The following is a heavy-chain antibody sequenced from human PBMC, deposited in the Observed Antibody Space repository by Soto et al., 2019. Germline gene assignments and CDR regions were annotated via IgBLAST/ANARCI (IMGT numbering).Heavy chain of an antibody. CDR1: GGTFSIYA. CDR2: IIPIFGTA. CDR3: ASPVTPGGTRGYYYYYGMDV. Sequence: SVKVSSKASGGTFSIYAIRWVRQAPGQGLEWMGGIIPIFGTANYAQKFQGRVTITADKSTSTAYMELSSLRSEDTAVYYCASPVTPGGTRGYYYYYGMDVWGQGTTVTVSS. V-gene: IGHV1-69*06. D-gene: IGHD3-10*01. J-gene: IGHJ6*02.